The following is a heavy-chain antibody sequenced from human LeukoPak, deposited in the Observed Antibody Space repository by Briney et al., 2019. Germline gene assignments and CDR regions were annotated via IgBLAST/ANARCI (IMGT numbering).Heavy chain of an antibody. J-gene: IGHJ4*02. V-gene: IGHV3-23*01. Sequence: GRSLRLSCAASGFTFSSYAMSWVRQAPGKGLEWVSAISGSGGSTYYADSVKGRFTISRDNSKNTLYLQMNSLRAEDTAVYYCANAITMVRGVIPIRFDYWGQGTLVTVSS. CDR3: ANAITMVRGVIPIRFDY. CDR2: ISGSGGST. D-gene: IGHD3-10*01. CDR1: GFTFSSYA.